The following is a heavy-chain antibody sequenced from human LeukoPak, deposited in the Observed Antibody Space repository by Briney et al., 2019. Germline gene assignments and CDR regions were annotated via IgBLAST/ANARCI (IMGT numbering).Heavy chain of an antibody. CDR3: WRRARWATVTRFPDY. Sequence: PSETLSLTCTVSGASISTTIYYWGWIRQPPGKGLEWIGSLHFGGSTYYKPSLKSRVTISVDTSKDQFSLKMTSVSAADTAVYYCWRRARWATVTRFPDYWGQGTRVIVSS. V-gene: IGHV4-39*01. J-gene: IGHJ4*02. CDR1: GASISTTIYY. CDR2: LHFGGST. D-gene: IGHD4-17*01.